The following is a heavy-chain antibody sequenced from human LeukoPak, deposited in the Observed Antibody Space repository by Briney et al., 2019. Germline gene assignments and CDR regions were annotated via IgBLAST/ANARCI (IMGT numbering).Heavy chain of an antibody. CDR1: GFTFTTYW. CDR2: IKQDGTEK. CDR3: AKDGGSGSYYPFGDFDY. Sequence: PGGSLRLSCAASGFTFTTYWLGWVRQPPGKGLEWVANIKQDGTEKYYVDSVKGRFTISRDNAKNSLYLQMNSLRAEDTALYYCAKDGGSGSYYPFGDFDYWGQGTLVTVSS. J-gene: IGHJ4*02. V-gene: IGHV3-7*03. D-gene: IGHD3-10*01.